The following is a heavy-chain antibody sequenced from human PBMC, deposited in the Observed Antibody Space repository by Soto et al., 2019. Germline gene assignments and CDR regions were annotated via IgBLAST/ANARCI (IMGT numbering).Heavy chain of an antibody. CDR3: AKDPTPQGYYDSSGYYFDY. CDR1: GFTFSSYA. J-gene: IGHJ4*02. CDR2: ISGSGGST. D-gene: IGHD3-22*01. Sequence: GGSLRLSCAASGFTFSSYAMSWVRQAPGKGLEWVSAISGSGGSTYYADSVKGRFTISRDKSKNTLYLQMNSLRAEDTAVYYCAKDPTPQGYYDSSGYYFDYWGQGTLVTVSS. V-gene: IGHV3-23*01.